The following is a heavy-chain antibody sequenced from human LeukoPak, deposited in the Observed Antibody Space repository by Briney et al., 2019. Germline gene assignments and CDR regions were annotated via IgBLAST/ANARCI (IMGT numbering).Heavy chain of an antibody. D-gene: IGHD3-22*01. V-gene: IGHV4-4*02. CDR1: GDSINSLDL. Sequence: SETLSLTCTVSGDSINSLDLWSWVSQPPGKGLEWIGEMYLSGTTHSNPSVKSRVTISIDKSKNQFFLNLSSVTAADTAVYYCAGLVGRYSSGLYYYYFDYWGQGTLVTVSS. CDR3: AGLVGRYSSGLYYYYFDY. J-gene: IGHJ4*02. CDR2: MYLSGTT.